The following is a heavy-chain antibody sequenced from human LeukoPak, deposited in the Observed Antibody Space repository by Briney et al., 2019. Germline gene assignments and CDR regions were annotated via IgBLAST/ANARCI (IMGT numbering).Heavy chain of an antibody. V-gene: IGHV1-8*01. CDR1: GYTFTSYD. J-gene: IGHJ4*02. CDR3: ARGGVRGVVVPAATRGSPPDY. CDR2: MNPNSGNT. D-gene: IGHD2-2*01. Sequence: ASVKVSCKASGYTFTSYDINWVRQATGQGLEWMGWMNPNSGNTGYAQKFQGRVTMTRNTSISTAYMELSSLRSEDTAVYYCARGGVRGVVVPAATRGSPPDYWGQGTLVTVSS.